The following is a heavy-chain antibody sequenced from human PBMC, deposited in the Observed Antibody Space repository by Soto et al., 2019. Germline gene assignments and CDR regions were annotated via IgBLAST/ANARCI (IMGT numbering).Heavy chain of an antibody. J-gene: IGHJ4*02. CDR1: GFTFSTFA. D-gene: IGHD1-26*01. V-gene: IGHV3-23*01. Sequence: EVQLLESGGGLVQPGGSLRLSCAASGFTFSTFAMNWVRQAPGKGLEWVSVISGSGGSTFYADSVKGRFTISRDNFKNTLSLQMDSLRAEDTAIYYCAKTGGATSYYFDSWGQGTLVTVSS. CDR2: ISGSGGST. CDR3: AKTGGATSYYFDS.